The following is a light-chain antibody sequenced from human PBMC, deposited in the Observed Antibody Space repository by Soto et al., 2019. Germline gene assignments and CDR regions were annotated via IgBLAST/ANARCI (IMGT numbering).Light chain of an antibody. V-gene: IGKV3-15*01. CDR3: QQYNNWPPWT. CDR2: GAS. CDR1: QSVRSN. J-gene: IGKJ1*01. Sequence: EIVTTQSPATLSVSPGERATLSCRASQSVRSNLAWYQQKPGQAPRLLIYGASTRATGIPARFRGSGSGTEFTLTISSLQSEDFAVYYCQQYNNWPPWTFGQGTKVEIK.